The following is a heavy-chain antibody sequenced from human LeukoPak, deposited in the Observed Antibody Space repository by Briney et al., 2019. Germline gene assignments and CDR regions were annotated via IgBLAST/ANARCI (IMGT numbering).Heavy chain of an antibody. CDR1: ILTFSTSG. V-gene: IGHV3-21*06. J-gene: IGHJ4*02. Sequence: GGSLRLSCTASILTFSTSGFNWVRQAPGKGLERVASIGPTGSDRYHADSIKGRFTISRDNANNFLYLQMNSLRAEDTAVYYCATETNGRHYDYWGQGTLLTVSS. CDR2: IGPTGSDR. D-gene: IGHD1-14*01. CDR3: ATETNGRHYDY.